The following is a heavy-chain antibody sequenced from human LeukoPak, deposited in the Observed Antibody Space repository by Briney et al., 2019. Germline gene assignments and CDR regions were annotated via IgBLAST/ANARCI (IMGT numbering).Heavy chain of an antibody. D-gene: IGHD3-3*01. Sequence: GGSLRLSCAASGFTFSSYAMHWVRQAPGKGLEWVAVISYDGSNKYYADSVKGRFTISRDNSKNTLYLQMNSLRAEDTAVYYCARGPIYDFWRGPEGYWGQGTLVTVSS. V-gene: IGHV3-30-3*01. J-gene: IGHJ4*02. CDR1: GFTFSSYA. CDR2: ISYDGSNK. CDR3: ARGPIYDFWRGPEGY.